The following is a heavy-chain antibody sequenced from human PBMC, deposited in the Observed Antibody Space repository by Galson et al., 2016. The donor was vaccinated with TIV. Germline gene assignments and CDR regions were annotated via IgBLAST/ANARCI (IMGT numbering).Heavy chain of an antibody. CDR2: IDPSSGGT. CDR3: TRDLARLRDY. J-gene: IGHJ4*02. CDR1: GYIFTNYY. Sequence: SVKVSCKASGYIFTNYYFHWVRQAPGQGLEWMGVIDPSSGGTTYAQKFQARLIMTRDTSTTTVYMDLSSLKSGDTAVYYCTRDLARLRDYWGQGTLVTVSS. V-gene: IGHV1-46*01.